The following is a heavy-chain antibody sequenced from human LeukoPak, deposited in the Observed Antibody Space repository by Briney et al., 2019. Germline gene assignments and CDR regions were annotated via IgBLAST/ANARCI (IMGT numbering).Heavy chain of an antibody. CDR3: AKVAYYNDSSGYYLDAFDI. V-gene: IGHV3-23*01. CDR2: ISGSGVST. D-gene: IGHD3-22*01. Sequence: GGSLRLSCAASGFTLSIYVMNWVRQAPGKGLEWVSRISGSGVSTYYADSVKGRFTISRDNSKNTLYLQMNSLRAEDTAVYYCAKVAYYNDSSGYYLDAFDIWGQGTMVTVSS. CDR1: GFTLSIYV. J-gene: IGHJ3*02.